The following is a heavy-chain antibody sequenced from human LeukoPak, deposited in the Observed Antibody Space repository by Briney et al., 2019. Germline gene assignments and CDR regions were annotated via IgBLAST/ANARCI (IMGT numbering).Heavy chain of an antibody. J-gene: IGHJ3*01. CDR2: INLNSGDT. CDR1: GFTFTAYD. D-gene: IGHD3-22*01. CDR3: ARSFYFDSSGRNNFDV. Sequence: ASVKVSCKASGFTFTAYDIHWMRQTPGQGLEWMVWINLNSGDTNYEQKFQGRATMTRDTSISTAYMELSRLRSDDTAVFYCARSFYFDSSGRNNFDVWGQGTMVTVSS. V-gene: IGHV1-2*02.